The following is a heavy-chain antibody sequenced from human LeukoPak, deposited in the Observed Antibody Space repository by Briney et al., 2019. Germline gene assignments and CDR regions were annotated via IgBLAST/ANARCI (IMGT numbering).Heavy chain of an antibody. Sequence: SETLSLTCAVSGYSISSGYYWGWIRQPPGKGLEWIGSIYHSGSTYYNPSLKSRVTISVDTSKNQFSLKPSSVTAADTAVYYCARQRIAAAGPDYWGQGTLVTVSS. CDR1: GYSISSGYY. V-gene: IGHV4-38-2*01. CDR2: IYHSGST. D-gene: IGHD6-13*01. CDR3: ARQRIAAAGPDY. J-gene: IGHJ4*02.